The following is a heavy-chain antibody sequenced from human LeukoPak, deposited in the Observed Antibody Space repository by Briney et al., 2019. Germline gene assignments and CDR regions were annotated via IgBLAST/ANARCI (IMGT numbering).Heavy chain of an antibody. CDR2: ISAYNGNT. V-gene: IGHV1-18*01. CDR1: GYTFTSYG. J-gene: IGHJ4*02. CDR3: ARVETIFGVVISYYFDY. D-gene: IGHD3-3*01. Sequence: GASVKVSCKASGYTFTSYGISWVRQAPGQGLKWMGWISAYNGNTNYAQKLQGRVTMTTDTSTSTAYMELRSLRSDDTAVYYCARVETIFGVVISYYFDYWGQGTLVTVSS.